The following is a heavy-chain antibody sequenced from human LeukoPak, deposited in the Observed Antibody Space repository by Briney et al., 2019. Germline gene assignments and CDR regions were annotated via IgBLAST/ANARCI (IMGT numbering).Heavy chain of an antibody. V-gene: IGHV3-7*01. CDR1: GFTFSSYW. J-gene: IGHJ4*02. Sequence: PGGSLRLSCAASGFTFSSYWMSWVRQAPGKGLEWAANIKQDGSEKYYVDSVKGRFTISRDNAKNSLYLQMNSLRAEDTAVYYCVKDVSRLGAPGYWGQGTLVTVSS. D-gene: IGHD1-26*01. CDR3: VKDVSRLGAPGY. CDR2: IKQDGSEK.